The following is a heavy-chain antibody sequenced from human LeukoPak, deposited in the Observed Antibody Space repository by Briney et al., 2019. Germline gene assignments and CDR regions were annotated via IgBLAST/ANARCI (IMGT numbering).Heavy chain of an antibody. Sequence: PSETLSLTCTVSGGSISSKSYYWGWIRQPPGKGLEWIGSIYYSGTAYYNPSLKSRVTISVDTSKNQFSLKLSSATAADTAVYYCARYPLYSSGWVNWFDPWGQGTLVTVSS. CDR3: ARYPLYSSGWVNWFDP. J-gene: IGHJ5*02. D-gene: IGHD6-19*01. CDR1: GGSISSKSYY. V-gene: IGHV4-39*01. CDR2: IYYSGTA.